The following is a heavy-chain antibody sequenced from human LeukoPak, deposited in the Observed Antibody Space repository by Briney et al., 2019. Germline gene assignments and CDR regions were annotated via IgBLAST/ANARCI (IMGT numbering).Heavy chain of an antibody. J-gene: IGHJ5*02. CDR2: INHIGST. CDR3: ARSAWAAGPWLDP. D-gene: IGHD6-19*01. V-gene: IGHV4-34*01. CDR1: GGSFSSYY. Sequence: SETLSLTCAAYGGSFSSYYWSWIRQPPGKGLEWIGEINHIGSTNYNPSLKSRVTISVDTSKNQFSLKLSSVTAADTAVYYCARSAWAAGPWLDPWDQGILVTVSA.